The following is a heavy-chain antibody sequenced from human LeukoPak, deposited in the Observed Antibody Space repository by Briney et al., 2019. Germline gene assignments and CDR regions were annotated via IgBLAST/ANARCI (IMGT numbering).Heavy chain of an antibody. Sequence: GASVKVSCKASGGTFSSYAISWVRQAPGQGLEWMGGIIPIFGTANYAQKFQGRVTITADESTSTAYMELSSLRSEDTAVYYCARCSGSYYDILTGYNYMDVWGKGTTVTVSS. CDR1: GGTFSSYA. J-gene: IGHJ6*03. CDR2: IIPIFGTA. CDR3: ARCSGSYYDILTGYNYMDV. D-gene: IGHD3-9*01. V-gene: IGHV1-69*13.